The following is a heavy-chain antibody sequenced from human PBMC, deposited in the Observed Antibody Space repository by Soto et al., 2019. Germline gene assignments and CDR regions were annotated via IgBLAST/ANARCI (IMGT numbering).Heavy chain of an antibody. J-gene: IGHJ4*02. V-gene: IGHV4-31*03. CDR1: GGSISSGGYY. Sequence: QVQLQESGPGLVKPSQTLSLTCTVSGGSISSGGYYWSWIRQHPGKGLEWIGYIYYSGSTYYNPSLKGRVTISVDTSKNQFSLKLSSVTAADTAVYYCARDLGYSYGQTRGGFDYWGQGTLVTVSS. CDR3: ARDLGYSYGQTRGGFDY. CDR2: IYYSGST. D-gene: IGHD5-18*01.